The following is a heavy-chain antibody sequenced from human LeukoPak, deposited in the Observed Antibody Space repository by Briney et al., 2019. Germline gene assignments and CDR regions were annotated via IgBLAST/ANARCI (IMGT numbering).Heavy chain of an antibody. CDR1: GGSISSGDYY. J-gene: IGHJ5*02. Sequence: SRTLSLTCTVSGGSISSGDYYWSWIRQPPGKGLEWIGYIYYSGSTYYNPSLKSRVTISVDTSKNQFSLKLSSVTAADTAVYYCTRDASYTGWFDPWGQGTLVTVSS. D-gene: IGHD3-16*02. CDR3: TRDASYTGWFDP. CDR2: IYYSGST. V-gene: IGHV4-30-4*01.